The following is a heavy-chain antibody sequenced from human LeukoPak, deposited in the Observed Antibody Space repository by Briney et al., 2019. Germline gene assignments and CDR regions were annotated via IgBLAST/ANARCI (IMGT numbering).Heavy chain of an antibody. J-gene: IGHJ6*03. V-gene: IGHV3-21*04. CDR3: AKVGVPAAYYYYYYMDV. CDR2: ISSSSSYI. D-gene: IGHD2-2*01. CDR1: GFTFSSYS. Sequence: PGGSLRLSCAASGFTFSSYSMNWVRQAPGKGLEWVPSISSSSSYIYYADSVKGRFTISRDNAKNSLYLQMNSLRAEDTAVYYCAKVGVPAAYYYYYYMDVWGKGTTVTVSS.